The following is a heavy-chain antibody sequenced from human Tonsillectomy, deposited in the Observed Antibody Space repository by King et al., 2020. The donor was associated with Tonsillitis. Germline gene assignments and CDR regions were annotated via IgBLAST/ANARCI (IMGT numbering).Heavy chain of an antibody. CDR3: ASITAYYYDSSGYSFDY. J-gene: IGHJ4*02. V-gene: IGHV1-69-2*01. D-gene: IGHD3-22*01. Sequence: QLVQSGAEVKKPGATVKISCKVSGYTFTDYYMHWVQQAPGKGLEWMGLVDPEDGETIYAEKFQGRVTITADTSTDTAYMELSSLRSEDTAVYYCASITAYYYDSSGYSFDYWGQGTLVTVSS. CDR2: VDPEDGET. CDR1: GYTFTDYY.